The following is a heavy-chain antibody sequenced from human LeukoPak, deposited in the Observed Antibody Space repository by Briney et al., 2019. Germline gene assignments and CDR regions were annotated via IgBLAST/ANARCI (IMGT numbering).Heavy chain of an antibody. CDR1: GFSLSTSGLG. Sequence: SGPTLVNPTQTLTLTCTFSGFSLSTSGLGVAWIRQPPGKGLEWIGYIYYSGSTNYNPSLKSRVTISVDTSKNQFSLKLSSVTAADTAVYYCARALARDHDAFDIWGQGTMVTVSS. CDR2: IYYSGST. V-gene: IGHV4-61*08. CDR3: ARALARDHDAFDI. D-gene: IGHD6-13*01. J-gene: IGHJ3*02.